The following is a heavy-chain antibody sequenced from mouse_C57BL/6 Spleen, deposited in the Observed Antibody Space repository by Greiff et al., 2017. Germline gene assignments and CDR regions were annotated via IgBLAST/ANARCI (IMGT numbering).Heavy chain of an antibody. CDR3: TMGINYGMDY. Sequence: VQLQQSGAELVRPGASVKLSCTASGFNIKDYYMHWVKQRPEQGLEWIGRIDPEDGDTEYSPKFKGKATMTADTSSNTAYMQLSSLTSEDTAVYYCTMGINYGMDYWGQGTSVTVSS. V-gene: IGHV14-1*01. CDR2: IDPEDGDT. J-gene: IGHJ4*01. D-gene: IGHD1-1*01. CDR1: GFNIKDYY.